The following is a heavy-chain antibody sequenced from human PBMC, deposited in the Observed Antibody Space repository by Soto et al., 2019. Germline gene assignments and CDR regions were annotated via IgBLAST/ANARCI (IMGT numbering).Heavy chain of an antibody. CDR1: GFTFGDYA. V-gene: IGHV3-49*03. D-gene: IGHD2-2*01. J-gene: IGHJ5*02. CDR3: TRAPYCSSTSCDWFDP. Sequence: PGGSLRLSCTASGFTFGDYAMSWFRQAPGKGLEWVGFIRSRAYGGTTEYAAPVKVRFTISRDDSKSIAYLQMNSLKTEDTAVYYCTRAPYCSSTSCDWFDPWGQGTLVTVSS. CDR2: IRSRAYGGTT.